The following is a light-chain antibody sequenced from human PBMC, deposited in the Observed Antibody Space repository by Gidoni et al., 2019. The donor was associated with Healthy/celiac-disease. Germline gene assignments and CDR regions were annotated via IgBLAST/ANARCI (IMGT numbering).Light chain of an antibody. CDR2: GNS. CDR1: SSNIGAGYD. V-gene: IGLV1-40*01. J-gene: IGLJ1*01. Sequence: QSVLTQPPSVSGAPGQRVTISCTGSSSNIGAGYDVHWYQQLPGTAPKLPIYGNSNRPSGVPDRFSGSKSGTSASLAITGLQAEDEADYYCQSYDSSLSGSRVFGTGTKVTV. CDR3: QSYDSSLSGSRV.